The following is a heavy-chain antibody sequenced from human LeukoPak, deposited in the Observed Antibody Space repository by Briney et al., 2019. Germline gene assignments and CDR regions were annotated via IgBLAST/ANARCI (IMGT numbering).Heavy chain of an antibody. CDR2: INHSGST. CDR3: AKDRGDLYYYYMDV. D-gene: IGHD3-10*01. Sequence: SETLSLTCAVYGGSFSGYYWSWIRQPPGKGLEWIGEINHSGSTNYNPSLKSRVTISVDTSKNQFSLKLSSVTAADTAVYYCAKDRGDLYYYYMDVWGKGTTVTVSS. CDR1: GGSFSGYY. J-gene: IGHJ6*03. V-gene: IGHV4-34*01.